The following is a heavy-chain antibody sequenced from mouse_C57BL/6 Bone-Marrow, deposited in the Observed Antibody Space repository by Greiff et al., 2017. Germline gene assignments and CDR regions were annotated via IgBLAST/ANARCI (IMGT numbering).Heavy chain of an antibody. Sequence: QVQLQQPGAELVMPGASVKLSCKASGYTFTSYWLPWVKQRPGQGLDWIGEIDPSDSYTNYTKKFKGKSTFTVDKSSSPAYMQLSSLTSEDSAVYYCARSGPNWYFDVWGTGTTVTVSS. CDR1: GYTFTSYW. CDR3: ARSGPNWYFDV. CDR2: IDPSDSYT. V-gene: IGHV1-69*01. J-gene: IGHJ1*03.